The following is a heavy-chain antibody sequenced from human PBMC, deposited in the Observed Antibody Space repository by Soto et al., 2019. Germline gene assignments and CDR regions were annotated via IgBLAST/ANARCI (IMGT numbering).Heavy chain of an antibody. Sequence: EVQLVESGGGLVQPGGSLRLSCAASGCTFSTYSMSWVRQAPGKGLERVSYISGTSNTIYYADSVKGRFTISKDNAKNSLYLHMNSLSAEDTAVYYCARDRGCSGGICYRDLGYWGQGTLVTVSS. D-gene: IGHD2-15*01. CDR2: ISGTSNTI. J-gene: IGHJ4*02. CDR1: GCTFSTYS. CDR3: ARDRGCSGGICYRDLGY. V-gene: IGHV3-48*01.